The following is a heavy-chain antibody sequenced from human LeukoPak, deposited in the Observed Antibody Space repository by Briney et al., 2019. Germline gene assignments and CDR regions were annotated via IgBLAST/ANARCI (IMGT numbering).Heavy chain of an antibody. Sequence: GASVKVSCKASGYTFTSYYMHWVRQAPGQGLEWMGLINPSGGSTAYAQKFQGRVTMTRDTSTSTVHMELSSLRSEDTAVYYCAKVWVLEWELLGAFDIWGQGTMVTVSS. CDR3: AKVWVLEWELLGAFDI. V-gene: IGHV1-46*01. D-gene: IGHD1-26*01. J-gene: IGHJ3*02. CDR1: GYTFTSYY. CDR2: INPSGGST.